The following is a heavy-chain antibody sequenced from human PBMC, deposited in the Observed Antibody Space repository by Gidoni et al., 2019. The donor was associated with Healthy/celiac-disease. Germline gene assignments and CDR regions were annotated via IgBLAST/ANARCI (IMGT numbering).Heavy chain of an antibody. V-gene: IGHV3-7*01. J-gene: IGHJ6*02. D-gene: IGHD2-15*01. CDR2: IKQDGSEK. CDR1: GFTFSSSW. CDR3: ARDQWEGRVNFQYCSGGSCFYGMDV. Sequence: EVQLVGSGGGLVQPGGSLRLSCAASGFTFSSSWMSWVRQAPGKGLEWVANIKQDGSEKYYVDSVKGRFTISRDNAKNSLYLQMNSLRAEDTAVYYCARDQWEGRVNFQYCSGGSCFYGMDVWGQGTTVTVSS.